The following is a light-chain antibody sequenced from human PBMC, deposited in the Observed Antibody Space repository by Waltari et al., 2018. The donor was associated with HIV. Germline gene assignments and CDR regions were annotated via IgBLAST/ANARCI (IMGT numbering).Light chain of an antibody. CDR2: SNN. J-gene: IGLJ3*02. Sequence: QSFLTQPPSASGTPGRRVVISCSGNTSNVGSNPVNWYRQGPGTAPKLLMFSNNQRPSGVTDLFAGSKSGTSASLAIKGRQSEDEADYYCAASDDSLNVWVFGGGTKLTVL. CDR3: AASDDSLNVWV. V-gene: IGLV1-44*01. CDR1: TSNVGSNP.